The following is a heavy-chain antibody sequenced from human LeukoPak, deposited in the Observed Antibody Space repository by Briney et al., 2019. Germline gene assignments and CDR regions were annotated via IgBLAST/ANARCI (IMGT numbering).Heavy chain of an antibody. Sequence: PGGSLRLSCAASGFTFSSYSMNWVRQAPEKGLEWVSSISSSSSYIYYAASVKGRFTISRDNAKNSLYLQMNSLRAEDTAVYYCARGRVPAAMRNSYYFDYWGQGTLVTVSS. J-gene: IGHJ4*02. CDR3: ARGRVPAAMRNSYYFDY. CDR1: GFTFSSYS. CDR2: ISSSSSYI. D-gene: IGHD2-2*01. V-gene: IGHV3-21*01.